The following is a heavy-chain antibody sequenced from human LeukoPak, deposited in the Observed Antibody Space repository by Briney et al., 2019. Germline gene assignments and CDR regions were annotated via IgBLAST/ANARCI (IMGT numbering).Heavy chain of an antibody. CDR3: ATYRQVLLSFES. CDR1: GFTFSSYG. CDR2: ISYDGSNK. Sequence: GGSLRLSCAASGFTFSSYGMHWVRQAPGKGLEWVAVISYDGSNKYYADSVKGRFTISRDNSKNTLYLQMNSLRAEDTAIYYCATYRQVLLSFESWGQGTLVTVSS. D-gene: IGHD2/OR15-2a*01. J-gene: IGHJ4*02. V-gene: IGHV3-30*03.